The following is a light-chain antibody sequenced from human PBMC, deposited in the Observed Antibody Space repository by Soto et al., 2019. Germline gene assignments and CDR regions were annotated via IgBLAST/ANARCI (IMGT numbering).Light chain of an antibody. CDR3: QQYGYWPPA. CDR1: QSVSPSS. J-gene: IGKJ3*01. CDR2: GAS. V-gene: IGKV3-20*01. Sequence: EILLTQSPGTLSLSPGERATLSCRASQSVSPSSLAWYQQRPGQSPRLLIFGASTRATGIPARFSGSGAGTDFTLTISSLQAEDFALYYCQQYGYWPPAFGPGTKVDIK.